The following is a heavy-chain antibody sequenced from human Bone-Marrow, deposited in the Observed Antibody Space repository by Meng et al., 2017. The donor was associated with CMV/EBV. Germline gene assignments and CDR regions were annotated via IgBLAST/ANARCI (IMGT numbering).Heavy chain of an antibody. Sequence: ASVKVSCKASGYTFTGYYMHWVRQAPGQGLEWMGWINPNSGGTNYAQKFQGRVTMTRDTSITTAYMELSRLSSDDTAVFYCARDLPYSGSLSAFDGWGQGTMVTFSS. D-gene: IGHD1-26*01. CDR1: GYTFTGYY. CDR3: ARDLPYSGSLSAFDG. CDR2: INPNSGGT. J-gene: IGHJ3*01. V-gene: IGHV1-2*02.